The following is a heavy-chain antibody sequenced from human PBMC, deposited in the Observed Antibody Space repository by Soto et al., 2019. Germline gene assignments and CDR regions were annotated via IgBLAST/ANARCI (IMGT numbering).Heavy chain of an antibody. J-gene: IGHJ4*01. CDR2: ISAYTGNT. CDR1: GYTFNTFG. CDR3: ARGPNLYCSGTDCYVY. Sequence: ASVKVSCKTSGYTFNTFGISWVRQAPGQGLEWMGWISAYTGNTNYAQKLQGRGTMTTDTATNTAYMELRSLRADDTAVYYCARGPNLYCSGTDCYVYWGHGTLVTVSS. V-gene: IGHV1-18*01. D-gene: IGHD2-2*01.